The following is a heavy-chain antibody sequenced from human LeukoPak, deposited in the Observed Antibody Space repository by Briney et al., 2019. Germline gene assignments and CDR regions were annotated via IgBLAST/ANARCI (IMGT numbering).Heavy chain of an antibody. V-gene: IGHV3-30*03. CDR2: ISYDGSNK. CDR1: GLTCSGCG. CDR3: ATLPVLGFGKFDVFDI. Sequence: LSYQAAGLTCSGCGMHWVLEAPGKGLEWVAVISYDGSNKYYADSVKGRFTISRDNSNKTLYLQMNSLRAEDTAVYFCATLPVLGFGKFDVFDIWGQGTMVTVSS. J-gene: IGHJ3*02. D-gene: IGHD3-10*01.